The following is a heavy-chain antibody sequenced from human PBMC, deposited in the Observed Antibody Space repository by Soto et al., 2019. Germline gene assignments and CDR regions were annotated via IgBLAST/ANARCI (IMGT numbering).Heavy chain of an antibody. V-gene: IGHV3-23*01. CDR1: GFTFSSYA. J-gene: IGHJ4*02. Sequence: EAQLLESGGGLVQPGGSLRLSCAASGFTFSSYAMGWVRQAPGKGLEWVSGIRFTGVNTYYADSVKGRFTISRDNSKNTMYLQMDSLRAGDTAVYYCAKVWSAVLPAGTFDYWGQGTLVTVSS. CDR2: IRFTGVNT. D-gene: IGHD2-2*01. CDR3: AKVWSAVLPAGTFDY.